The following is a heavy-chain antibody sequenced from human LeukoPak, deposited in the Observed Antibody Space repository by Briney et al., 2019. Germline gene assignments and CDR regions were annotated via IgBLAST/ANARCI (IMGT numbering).Heavy chain of an antibody. CDR1: GGSFSGYY. Sequence: SETLSLTCAVYGGSFSGYYWSWIRQPPGKGLEWSGEINHSGSTNDNPSLKRGVTISVDTSKNQFSQRLSSVTPANPAVYYCARIEARLNEPPPPSSSSGWYVTHWGQGTLVTVSS. CDR3: ARIEARLNEPPPPSSSSGWYVTH. CDR2: INHSGST. V-gene: IGHV4-34*01. D-gene: IGHD6-19*01. J-gene: IGHJ4*02.